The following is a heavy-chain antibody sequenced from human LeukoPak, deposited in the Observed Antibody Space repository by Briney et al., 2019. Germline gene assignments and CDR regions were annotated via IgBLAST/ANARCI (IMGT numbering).Heavy chain of an antibody. CDR2: IYYSGST. D-gene: IGHD3-3*01. Sequence: SETLSLTCTVSGGSISSYYWSWIRQSPGKGLEWIGYIYYSGSTNYNPSLKSRVTISVDTSKNQFSLKLSSVTAADTAVYYCARDSDSYGMDVWGKGTTVTVSS. CDR1: GGSISSYY. J-gene: IGHJ6*04. V-gene: IGHV4-59*01. CDR3: ARDSDSYGMDV.